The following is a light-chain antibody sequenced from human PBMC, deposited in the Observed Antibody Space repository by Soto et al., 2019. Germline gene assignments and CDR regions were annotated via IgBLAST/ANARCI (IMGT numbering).Light chain of an antibody. J-gene: IGLJ2*01. Sequence: QSVLTQPPSASGTPGQMVTISCSGSRSNIGSNVVNWFQQVPGTAPKVLIYTNDQRPSGVPARFSGSKSGTSASLAISGLQSEDEADYYCAVWDDSLNGVVFGGGTKVTVL. CDR3: AVWDDSLNGVV. V-gene: IGLV1-44*01. CDR1: RSNIGSNV. CDR2: TND.